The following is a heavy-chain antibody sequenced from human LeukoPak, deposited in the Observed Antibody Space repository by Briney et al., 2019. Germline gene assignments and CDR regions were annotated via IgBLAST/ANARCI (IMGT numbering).Heavy chain of an antibody. D-gene: IGHD5-24*01. Sequence: PGGSLRLSCAASGSTFSSYAMHWVRQAPGKGLEYVSAISSNGGSTYYANSVKGRFTISRDNSKNTLYLQMGSLRAEDMAVYYCARDLEGRGHYYYYMDVWGKGTTVTISS. CDR2: ISSNGGST. CDR3: ARDLEGRGHYYYYMDV. J-gene: IGHJ6*03. CDR1: GSTFSSYA. V-gene: IGHV3-64*01.